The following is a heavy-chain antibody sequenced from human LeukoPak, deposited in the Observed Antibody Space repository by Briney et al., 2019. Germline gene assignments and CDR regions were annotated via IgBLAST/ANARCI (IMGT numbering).Heavy chain of an antibody. CDR2: ISSSSSYI. Sequence: GGSLRLSCAASGFTFSSYSMNWVRQAPGKGLEWVSSISSSSSYIYYADSVKGRFTISRDNAKNSLYLQMNSLRAEDTAVYYCAREPTVDTAMLTTFDYWGQGTLVTVSS. V-gene: IGHV3-21*01. D-gene: IGHD5-18*01. CDR1: GFTFSSYS. CDR3: AREPTVDTAMLTTFDY. J-gene: IGHJ4*02.